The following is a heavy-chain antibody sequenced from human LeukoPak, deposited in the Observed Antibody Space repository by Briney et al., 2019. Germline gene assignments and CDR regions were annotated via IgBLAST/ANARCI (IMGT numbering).Heavy chain of an antibody. CDR2: MNPNSGNT. V-gene: IGHV1-8*01. Sequence: ASVKVSCKASGYTFTSYDINWVRQATGQGLEWMGWMNPNSGNTGYAQKFQGRVTMTRNTSISTAYMELSSLRSDDTAVYYCARCYYDSSGYRRFDYWGQGTLVTVSS. CDR1: GYTFTSYD. CDR3: ARCYYDSSGYRRFDY. J-gene: IGHJ4*02. D-gene: IGHD3-22*01.